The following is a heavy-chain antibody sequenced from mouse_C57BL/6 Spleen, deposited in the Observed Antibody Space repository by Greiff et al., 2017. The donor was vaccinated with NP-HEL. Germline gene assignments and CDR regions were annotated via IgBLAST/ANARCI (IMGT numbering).Heavy chain of an antibody. Sequence: VQLQQPGAELVRPGSSVKLSCKASGYTFTSYWMHWVKQRPIQGLEWIGNIDPSDSDTHYNQKFKDKATLTVDKSSSTAYMQLSSLTSEDSAVYYCARSSGYDYWGQGTTLTVSS. J-gene: IGHJ2*01. CDR3: ARSSGYDY. D-gene: IGHD3-2*02. CDR1: GYTFTSYW. CDR2: IDPSDSDT. V-gene: IGHV1-52*01.